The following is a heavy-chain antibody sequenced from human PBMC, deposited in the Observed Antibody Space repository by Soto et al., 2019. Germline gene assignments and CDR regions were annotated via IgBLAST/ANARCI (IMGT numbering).Heavy chain of an antibody. CDR2: IKEDGSEK. Sequence: GGSLRLSCAASGFSFSRYWMSWVRQAPGKGLEWVANIKEDGSEKYYVDSVKGRFTISRDNAKNSLYLQMNSLRAEDTAVYYCARPLGWRDAFDIWGQGTKVTVSS. CDR3: ARPLGWRDAFDI. V-gene: IGHV3-7*01. CDR1: GFSFSRYW. D-gene: IGHD2-2*03. J-gene: IGHJ3*02.